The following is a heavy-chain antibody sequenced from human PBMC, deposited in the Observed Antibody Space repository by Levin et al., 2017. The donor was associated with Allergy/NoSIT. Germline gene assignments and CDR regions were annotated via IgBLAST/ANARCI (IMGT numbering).Heavy chain of an antibody. D-gene: IGHD3-10*01. CDR1: GGSISSGRYY. Sequence: SETLSLTCKVSGGSISSGRYYWSWIRQPAATGLEWIGRIYSSGSANYNPSLKSRVTISVDTSKNQFSLKLSSVTAADTAVYYCARAEVGSEHWGQGTLVTVSS. J-gene: IGHJ4*02. CDR2: IYSSGSA. CDR3: ARAEVGSEH. V-gene: IGHV4-61*02.